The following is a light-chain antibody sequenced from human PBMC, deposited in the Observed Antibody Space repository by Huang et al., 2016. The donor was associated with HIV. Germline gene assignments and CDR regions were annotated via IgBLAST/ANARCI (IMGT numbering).Light chain of an antibody. V-gene: IGKV1-39*01. J-gene: IGKJ2*01. Sequence: DIQLTQSPSSLSASIGDRVTMSCRASQTGYMYVNWYQQTTGRAPKLLIYAASNLQSDVPSRFSGTGSGTNFTLTISSLQPEDFVIYFCQQTYNVPRTFGQGTALEIK. CDR2: AAS. CDR3: QQTYNVPRT. CDR1: QTGYMY.